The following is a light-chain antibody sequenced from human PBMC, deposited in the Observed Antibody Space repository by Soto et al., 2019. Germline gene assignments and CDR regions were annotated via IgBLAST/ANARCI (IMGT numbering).Light chain of an antibody. CDR2: TAS. CDR1: QSVSGY. Sequence: EIVLTQSPATLSLSPGERAALSCRASQSVSGYLAWYQQKPGQAPRLVIHTASNRATGIPARFSGSGSGTDFTLSISGLEPEDFAVYYCQQHNNWPSFGPGTKVDIK. V-gene: IGKV3-11*01. J-gene: IGKJ3*01. CDR3: QQHNNWPS.